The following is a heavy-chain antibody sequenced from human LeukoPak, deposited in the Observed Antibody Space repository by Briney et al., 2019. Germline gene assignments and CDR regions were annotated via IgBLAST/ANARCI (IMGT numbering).Heavy chain of an antibody. CDR2: INRDGNEK. Sequence: GGSLRLSCAASGLTFSSYWMNWVRQAPGKGLEWVANINRDGNEKYYVDSVKGRFTISRDNAKNSVFLQMNSLRAEDTAVYYCARDAITDDYWGQGTLVTVSS. J-gene: IGHJ4*02. CDR3: ARDAITDDY. V-gene: IGHV3-7*01. D-gene: IGHD1-14*01. CDR1: GLTFSSYW.